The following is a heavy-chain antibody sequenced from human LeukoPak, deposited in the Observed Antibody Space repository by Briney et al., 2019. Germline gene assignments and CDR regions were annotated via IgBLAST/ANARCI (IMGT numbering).Heavy chain of an antibody. CDR2: IYYSGST. CDR3: ARHFDDTMIVVPWFDP. CDR1: GGSISSSSYY. D-gene: IGHD3-22*01. J-gene: IGHJ5*02. V-gene: IGHV4-61*05. Sequence: PSETLSLTCTVSGGSISSSSYYWSWIRQPPGKGLEWIGYIYYSGSTNYNPSLKSRVTISVDTSKNQFSLKLSSVTAADTAVYYCARHFDDTMIVVPWFDPWGQGTLVTVSS.